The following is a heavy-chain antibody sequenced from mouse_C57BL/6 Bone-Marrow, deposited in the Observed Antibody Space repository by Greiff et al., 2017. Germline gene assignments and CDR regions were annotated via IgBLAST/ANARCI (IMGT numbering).Heavy chain of an antibody. CDR1: GYSFTDYN. CDR2: INPNYGTT. Sequence: EVKLQESGPELVKPGASVKISCKASGYSFTDYNMNWVKQSNGKSLEWIGVINPNYGTTSYNQKFKGKAKLTVDQSSSTAYMQINSLTSEDSAVYDCARTWYFDVWGTGTTVTVSS. V-gene: IGHV1-39*01. J-gene: IGHJ1*03. CDR3: ARTWYFDV.